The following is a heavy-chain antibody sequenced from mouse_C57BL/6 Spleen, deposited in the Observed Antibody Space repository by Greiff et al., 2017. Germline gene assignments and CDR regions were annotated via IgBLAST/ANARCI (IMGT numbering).Heavy chain of an antibody. CDR2: IDPANGNT. CDR1: GFYIKNTY. CDR3: ARQGGNYGYAMDY. J-gene: IGHJ4*01. Sequence: EVQLQQSVAELVRPGASVKLSCTASGFYIKNTYMHWVKQRPEQGLEWIGRIDPANGNTKYAPKFQGKATITADTSSNTAYLQLSRLTSEDTAIYCWARQGGNYGYAMDYWGQGTSVTVSS. D-gene: IGHD2-1*01. V-gene: IGHV14-3*01.